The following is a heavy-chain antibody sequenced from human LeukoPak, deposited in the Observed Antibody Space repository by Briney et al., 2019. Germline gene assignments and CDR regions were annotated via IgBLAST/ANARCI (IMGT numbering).Heavy chain of an antibody. CDR1: GFTFSSYG. D-gene: IGHD3-9*01. CDR2: ISYDGSNK. CDR3: VIVRGYFDSSGSDY. J-gene: IGHJ4*02. Sequence: GRSLRLSCAASGFTFSSYGMHWVRQAPGKGLEWVAVISYDGSNKYYADSVKGRFTISRDNSKNTLYLQMNSLRAEDTAVYYCVIVRGYFDSSGSDYWGQGTLVTVSS. V-gene: IGHV3-30*03.